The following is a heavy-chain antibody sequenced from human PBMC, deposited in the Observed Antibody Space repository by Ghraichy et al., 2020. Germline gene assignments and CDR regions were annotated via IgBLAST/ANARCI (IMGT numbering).Heavy chain of an antibody. CDR2: IYHSGST. CDR3: ARDRGLAAAGPNYYYYYGMDV. J-gene: IGHJ6*02. Sequence: SETLSLTCAVSGGSISSSNWWSWVRQPPGKGLEWIGEIYHSGSTNYNPSLKSRVTISVDKSKNQFSLKLSSVSAADTAVYYCARDRGLAAAGPNYYYYYGMDVWGQGTTVTVSS. V-gene: IGHV4-4*02. CDR1: GGSISSSNW. D-gene: IGHD6-13*01.